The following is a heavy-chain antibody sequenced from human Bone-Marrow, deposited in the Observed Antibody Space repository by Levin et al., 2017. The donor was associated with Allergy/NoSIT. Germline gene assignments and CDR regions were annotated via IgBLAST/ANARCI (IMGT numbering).Heavy chain of an antibody. J-gene: IGHJ6*02. Sequence: GASVKVSCAVSGFSFSDYSMNWVRQVPGKGLEWVSYIGSSGSTIYYADSAKGRFTISRDNDKNSLYLQMNSLRAEDAAVYYCASQYNSGWSQYYYYGMDVWGQGTTVTVSS. CDR3: ASQYNSGWSQYYYYGMDV. V-gene: IGHV3-48*01. CDR1: GFSFSDYS. CDR2: IGSSGSTI. D-gene: IGHD6-19*01.